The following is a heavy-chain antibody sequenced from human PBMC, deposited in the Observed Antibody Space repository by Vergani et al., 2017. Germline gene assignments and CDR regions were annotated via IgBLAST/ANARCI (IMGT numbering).Heavy chain of an antibody. Sequence: EVQLVESGGGLVQPGGSLRLSCAASGFTFSSYWMSWVRQAPGKGLEWVANIKQDGSEKYYVDSVKGRFTISRDNAKNALYLQMTSLRAEDTAVYYCAREFRKQVDTAMDGFDPWGQGTLVTVSS. J-gene: IGHJ5*02. CDR3: AREFRKQVDTAMDGFDP. CDR2: IKQDGSEK. V-gene: IGHV3-7*03. CDR1: GFTFSSYW. D-gene: IGHD5-18*01.